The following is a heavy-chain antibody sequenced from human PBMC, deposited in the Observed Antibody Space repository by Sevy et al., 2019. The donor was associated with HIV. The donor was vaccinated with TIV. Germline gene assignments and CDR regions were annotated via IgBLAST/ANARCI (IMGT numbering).Heavy chain of an antibody. V-gene: IGHV3-30-3*01. CDR2: ISNDGSNK. CDR1: GFTFSSYA. J-gene: IGHJ6*02. CDR3: ARVYDFWSGYDYYYGMDV. D-gene: IGHD3-3*01. Sequence: GGSLRLSCAASGFTFSSYAMHWVRQAPGKGLEWVAVISNDGSNKYYADSVKGRFTISRDNSKKTLYLQMNSLRAEDTAVYYCARVYDFWSGYDYYYGMDVWGQGTTVTVSS.